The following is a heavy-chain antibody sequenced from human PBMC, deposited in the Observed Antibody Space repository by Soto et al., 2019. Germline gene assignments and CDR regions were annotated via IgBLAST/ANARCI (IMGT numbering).Heavy chain of an antibody. CDR1: GFTFSSYG. V-gene: IGHV3-30*03. D-gene: IGHD6-19*01. Sequence: QVKLVDSGGGVVQPGRSLRLSCRTSGFTFSSYGMHWVRQAPGKGPEWVAFISNDGSKTDYADSVKGRFTVSRDNPKNTLFLQMNSLRGEDKAVYYCTTPRSSLQWPPFDPWGHGTLVTVSS. CDR3: TTPRSSLQWPPFDP. J-gene: IGHJ5*02. CDR2: ISNDGSKT.